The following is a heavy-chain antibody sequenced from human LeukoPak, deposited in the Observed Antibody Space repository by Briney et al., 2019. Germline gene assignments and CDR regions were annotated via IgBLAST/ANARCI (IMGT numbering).Heavy chain of an antibody. J-gene: IGHJ4*02. Sequence: GGSLRLSCAASGFTFRNYSMLWVRQAPGKGLEWISYITNGSDIRHYAGSVEGRFTVSRDNSKNTLYLQMNSLRAEDTALYYCAKIGGIAAAHWGQGTLVTVSS. CDR1: GFTFRNYS. V-gene: IGHV3-48*01. D-gene: IGHD6-13*01. CDR2: ITNGSDIR. CDR3: AKIGGIAAAH.